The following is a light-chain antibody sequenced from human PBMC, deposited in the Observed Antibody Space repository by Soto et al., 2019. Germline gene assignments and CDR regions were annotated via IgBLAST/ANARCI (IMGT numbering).Light chain of an antibody. V-gene: IGKV3-15*01. CDR3: QQFNNWPLT. CDR1: QGITSN. Sequence: EIVMTQPPATLSVSTGDRATLSCRASQGITSNLSWYQQKPGQAPRLLIYGSSTRATGIPARFSGSGSGTEFTLTISSLQSEDFAVYYCQQFNNWPLTFGGGTKVDIK. J-gene: IGKJ4*01. CDR2: GSS.